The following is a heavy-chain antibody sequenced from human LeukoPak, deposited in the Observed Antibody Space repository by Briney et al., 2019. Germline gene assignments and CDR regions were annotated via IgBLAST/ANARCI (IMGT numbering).Heavy chain of an antibody. CDR2: IKQDGSEK. J-gene: IGHJ5*02. Sequence: GGSLRLSCAASGFAFSSYWMSWVRQAPGKGLEWVASIKQDGSEKYYVDSVKGRFTISRDNAKNSLYLQMNSLRAEDTAVYYCARRMWIQPNNWFDPWGQGTLVTVSS. V-gene: IGHV3-7*01. CDR1: GFAFSSYW. CDR3: ARRMWIQPNNWFDP. D-gene: IGHD5-18*01.